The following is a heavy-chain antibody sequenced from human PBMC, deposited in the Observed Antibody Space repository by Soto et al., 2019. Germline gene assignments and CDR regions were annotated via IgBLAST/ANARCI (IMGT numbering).Heavy chain of an antibody. CDR1: GGTFSSYS. Sequence: SVKVSCKASGGTFSSYSISWVLQAPGQGLEWMGGIIPIFGTANYAQKFQGRVTITADESTGTAYMELSSLRFEDTAVYYCARVRYYYDSSGSRRAGYYGMDVWGQGTTVTVSS. CDR3: ARVRYYYDSSGSRRAGYYGMDV. CDR2: IIPIFGTA. V-gene: IGHV1-69*13. D-gene: IGHD3-22*01. J-gene: IGHJ6*02.